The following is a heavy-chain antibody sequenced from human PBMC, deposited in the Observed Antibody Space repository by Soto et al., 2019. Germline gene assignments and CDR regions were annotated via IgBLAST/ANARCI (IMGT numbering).Heavy chain of an antibody. Sequence: SVKVSCKASGDTFSSSYTISWVRQARGQRLEWIGWIVVGSGNTNYAQKFQERVTITRDMSTSTAYMELSSLRSEDTAVYYCAAGTSYDFWSGYWDYYYGMDVWGQGTTVTVSS. CDR2: IVVGSGNT. CDR3: AAGTSYDFWSGYWDYYYGMDV. D-gene: IGHD3-3*01. CDR1: GDTFSSSYT. J-gene: IGHJ6*02. V-gene: IGHV1-58*02.